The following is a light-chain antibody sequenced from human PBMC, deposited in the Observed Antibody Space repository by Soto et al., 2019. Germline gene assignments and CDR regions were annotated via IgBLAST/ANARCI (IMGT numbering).Light chain of an antibody. J-gene: IGLJ1*01. CDR2: SNN. CDR1: DSTIGSNS. Sequence: SALTQPPSASGAPRPEGPFSCSGSDSTIGSNSVNWYQQLPGTAPKLLIHSNNKWPSGVPDRFSGSKSGTSGFLAISGLQSEDEADYFCAAWDDSLNGFVFGGGTKVTVL. V-gene: IGLV1-44*01. CDR3: AAWDDSLNGFV.